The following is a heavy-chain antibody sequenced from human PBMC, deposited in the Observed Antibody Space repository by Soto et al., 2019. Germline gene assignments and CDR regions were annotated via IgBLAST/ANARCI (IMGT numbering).Heavy chain of an antibody. J-gene: IGHJ6*02. CDR3: AAVERGHCSGGSCYPMLHDMDV. CDR2: IVVGSGNT. Sequence: SVKVSCKASGFTFTSSAVQWVRQARGQRLEWIGWIVVGSGNTNYAQKFQERVTITRDMSTSTAYMELSSLRSEDTAVYYCAAVERGHCSGGSCYPMLHDMDVWGQGTTVTVSS. D-gene: IGHD2-15*01. CDR1: GFTFTSSA. V-gene: IGHV1-58*01.